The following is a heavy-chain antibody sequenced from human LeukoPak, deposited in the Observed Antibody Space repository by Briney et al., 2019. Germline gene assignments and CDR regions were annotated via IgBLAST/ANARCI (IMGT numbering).Heavy chain of an antibody. CDR1: GGSISSSSYY. CDR3: ARRWAPDSSGYYYWGPDY. D-gene: IGHD3-22*01. Sequence: SETLSLTCTVSGGSISSSSYYWGWIRQPPGKGLEWIGSIYYSGSTYYNPSLKSRVTISVDTSKNQFSLKLSSVTAADTAVYYCARRWAPDSSGYYYWGPDYWGQGTLVTVSS. V-gene: IGHV4-39*07. CDR2: IYYSGST. J-gene: IGHJ4*02.